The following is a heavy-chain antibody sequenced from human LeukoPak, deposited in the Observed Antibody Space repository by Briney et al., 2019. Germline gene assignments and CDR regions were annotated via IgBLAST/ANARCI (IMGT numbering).Heavy chain of an antibody. D-gene: IGHD3-22*01. CDR3: ARGSPPYYDNSGYYP. Sequence: SETLSLTCTVSGDSVSSGSYYWSWIRQPPGKGPEWIGYIYYSGSTNYNPSLKSRVTISVDTSKNQFSLKLSSVTAADTAVYYCARGSPPYYDNSGYYPWGQGTLVTVSS. V-gene: IGHV4-61*01. J-gene: IGHJ5*02. CDR1: GDSVSSGSYY. CDR2: IYYSGST.